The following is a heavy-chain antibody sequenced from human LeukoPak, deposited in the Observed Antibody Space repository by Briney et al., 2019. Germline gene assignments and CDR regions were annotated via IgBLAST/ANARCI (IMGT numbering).Heavy chain of an antibody. V-gene: IGHV3-53*01. J-gene: IGHJ4*02. CDR2: INSDGRT. Sequence: GGSLRLSCAVSGFTVSSNYVSWVRQAPGKGLEWVSVINSDGRTYYADSVKGRFTISRDNSKNTLYLQMNTLRAEDTAVYYCARDLGYSHVYSFNYWGQGTLVTVSS. CDR1: GFTVSSNY. CDR3: ARDLGYSHVYSFNY. D-gene: IGHD5-18*01.